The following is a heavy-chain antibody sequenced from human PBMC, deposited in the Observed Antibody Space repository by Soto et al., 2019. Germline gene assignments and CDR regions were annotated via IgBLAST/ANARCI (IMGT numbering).Heavy chain of an antibody. J-gene: IGHJ4*02. D-gene: IGHD5-18*01. CDR3: ARDRGYSYGYVDD. Sequence: PSETLSLTCTVSGGSISSGGYYWSWIRQHPGKGLEWIGYIYYSGSTYYNPSLKSRVTISVDTSKNQFSLKLSSVTAADTAVYYCARDRGYSYGYVDDWGQGTLVTVSS. CDR1: GGSISSGGYY. CDR2: IYYSGST. V-gene: IGHV4-31*03.